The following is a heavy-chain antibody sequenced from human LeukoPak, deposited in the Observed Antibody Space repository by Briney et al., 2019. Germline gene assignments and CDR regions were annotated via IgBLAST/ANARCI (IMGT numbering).Heavy chain of an antibody. CDR2: INAGNGNT. CDR1: GYTFTSYA. J-gene: IGHJ4*02. CDR3: ARGAYCGGDCYPGYFDY. V-gene: IGHV1-3*01. D-gene: IGHD2-21*02. Sequence: ASVKVSCKASGYTFTSYAMHWVRQAPGQRLEWMGWINAGNGNTKYSQKFQGRVTITRDTSASTAYMELSSLRSEDTAVYYCARGAYCGGDCYPGYFDYWGQGTLVTVSS.